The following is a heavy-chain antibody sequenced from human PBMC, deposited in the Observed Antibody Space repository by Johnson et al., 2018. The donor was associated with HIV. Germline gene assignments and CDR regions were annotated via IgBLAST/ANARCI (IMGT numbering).Heavy chain of an antibody. CDR3: AKGTIFGVVTSRGAFDI. J-gene: IGHJ3*02. CDR1: GFNFDDYA. D-gene: IGHD3-3*01. V-gene: IGHV3-43D*03. Sequence: VQLVESGGGLVQPGRSLRLSCAASGFNFDDYAMHWVRQAPGKGLEWVSLISWDGGSTYYADSVKGRLTISRNNSKNSLYLQMNSLRAEDTALYYCAKGTIFGVVTSRGAFDIWGQGTMVTVSS. CDR2: ISWDGGST.